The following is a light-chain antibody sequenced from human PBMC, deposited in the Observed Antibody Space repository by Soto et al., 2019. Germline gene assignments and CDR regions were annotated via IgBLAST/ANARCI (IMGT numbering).Light chain of an antibody. V-gene: IGKV1-39*01. CDR2: GAS. J-gene: IGKJ2*01. CDR1: QNINIY. Sequence: QLTQSPSSLSASVGDRVTVTCRASQNINIYLNWYQQKPGKAPTLLIYGASSLQSGVPSRFSGGGSRTEFTLTISSLQAEDFATYYCQQSYRSPYTFGQGTRLEI. CDR3: QQSYRSPYT.